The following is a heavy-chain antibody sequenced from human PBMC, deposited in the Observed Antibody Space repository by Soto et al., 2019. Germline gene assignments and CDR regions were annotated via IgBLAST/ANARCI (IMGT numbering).Heavy chain of an antibody. V-gene: IGHV1-46*01. CDR2: INPSGGST. D-gene: IGHD6-13*01. Sequence: QVQLVQSGAEVKKPGASVKVSCKASGYTFTSYYMHWVRQAPGQGLEWMGIINPSGGSTSYAQKFQGRVTKTRDTSTSTVYMGLSSLRSEDTAVYYCARSIAAAGSYYYGMDVWGQGTTVTVSS. J-gene: IGHJ6*02. CDR3: ARSIAAAGSYYYGMDV. CDR1: GYTFTSYY.